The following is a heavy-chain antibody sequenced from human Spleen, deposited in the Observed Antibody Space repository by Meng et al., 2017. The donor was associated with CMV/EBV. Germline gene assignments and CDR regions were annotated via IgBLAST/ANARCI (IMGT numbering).Heavy chain of an antibody. CDR1: GFTFSSYT. CDR3: ARYDHLLLNDY. J-gene: IGHJ4*02. D-gene: IGHD3-10*01. Sequence: ETLSLTCAASGFTFSSYTMNWVRQAPGKGLEWVSSISSSSSYIYYADSVKGRFTISRDNSKNTLYLQMNSLKAEDTAVFYCARYDHLLLNDYWGQGTLVTVSS. CDR2: ISSSSSYI. V-gene: IGHV3-21*01.